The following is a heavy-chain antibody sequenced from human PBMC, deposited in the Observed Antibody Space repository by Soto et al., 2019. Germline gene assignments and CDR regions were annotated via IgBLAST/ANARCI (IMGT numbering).Heavy chain of an antibody. CDR3: ARQLGGRIAAAGTIGRSNNYYYMDV. CDR2: IYYSGST. D-gene: IGHD6-13*01. Sequence: SETLSLTCTVSGGSMSSSSYYWGWIRQPPGKGLEWIGSIYYSGSTYYNPSLKSRVTISVDTSKNQFSLKLSSVTAADTAVYYCARQLGGRIAAAGTIGRSNNYYYMDVWGKGTTVTVSS. V-gene: IGHV4-39*01. J-gene: IGHJ6*03. CDR1: GGSMSSSSYY.